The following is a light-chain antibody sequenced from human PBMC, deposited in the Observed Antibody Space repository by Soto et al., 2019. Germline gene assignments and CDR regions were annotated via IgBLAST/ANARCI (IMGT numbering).Light chain of an antibody. J-gene: IGLJ3*02. CDR3: CSYAGSYPWV. V-gene: IGLV2-11*01. Sequence: QSALTQPRSVSGSPGQSVTISCTGTSCDVGDYNYVSWYQQHPGKAPKLLIYAVNIRPSGVPDRFSGSKSGNTASLTISGLQSEDEADYSCCSYAGSYPWVFGGGTKLTVL. CDR1: SCDVGDYNY. CDR2: AVN.